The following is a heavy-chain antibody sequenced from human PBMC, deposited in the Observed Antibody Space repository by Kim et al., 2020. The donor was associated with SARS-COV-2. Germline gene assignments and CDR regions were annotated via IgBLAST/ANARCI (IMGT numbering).Heavy chain of an antibody. J-gene: IGHJ2*01. D-gene: IGHD3-22*01. CDR3: ARARRGYYYDSSGYYPDWYVDL. Sequence: GGSLRLSCAASGFTFSSYWMHWVRQAPGKGLVWVSRINSDGSSTSYADSVKGRFTISRDNAKNTLYLQMNSLRAEDTAVYYCARARRGYYYDSSGYYPDWYVDLWGRGNLVTVSS. CDR1: GFTFSSYW. CDR2: INSDGSST. V-gene: IGHV3-74*01.